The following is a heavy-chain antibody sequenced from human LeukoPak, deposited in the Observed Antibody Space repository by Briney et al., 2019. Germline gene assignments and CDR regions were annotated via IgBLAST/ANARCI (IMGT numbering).Heavy chain of an antibody. CDR2: ISAYNGNT. J-gene: IGHJ4*02. Sequence: ASVKVSCKASGYTFTSYGISWVRQAPGQGLEWMGWISAYNGNTNYAQKLQDRVTMTTDTSTSTAYMELRSLRSDDTAVYYCAREYCSGGSCYWGDFDYWGQGTLVTVSS. D-gene: IGHD2-15*01. CDR3: AREYCSGGSCYWGDFDY. CDR1: GYTFTSYG. V-gene: IGHV1-18*04.